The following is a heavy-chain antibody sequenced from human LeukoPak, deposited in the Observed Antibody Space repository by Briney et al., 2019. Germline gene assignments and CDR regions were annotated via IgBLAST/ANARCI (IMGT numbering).Heavy chain of an antibody. CDR3: ARQVGDGFDI. CDR2: IDPSDSYT. J-gene: IGHJ3*02. D-gene: IGHD3-10*01. V-gene: IGHV5-10-1*01. Sequence: GESLKISCKGSGYSFTSFWIGWVRQMPGKGLEWMGRIDPSDSYTKYSPSFQGHVTISADKSINTAYLQWSSLKASDTAMYYCARQVGDGFDIWGQGTMVTVSS. CDR1: GYSFTSFW.